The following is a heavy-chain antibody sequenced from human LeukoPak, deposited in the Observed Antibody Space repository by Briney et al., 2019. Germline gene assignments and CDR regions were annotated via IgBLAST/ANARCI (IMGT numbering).Heavy chain of an antibody. CDR3: ARESPYYYDSSGYYIFDY. CDR2: IYYSGST. J-gene: IGHJ4*02. D-gene: IGHD3-22*01. V-gene: IGHV4-59*01. CDR1: GGSISSYY. Sequence: SETLSLTCTVSGGSISSYYWSWLRQPPGKGLEWMGYIYYSGSTNYNPSLKSRVTISVDTSKNQFSLKLSSVTAADTAVYYCARESPYYYDSSGYYIFDYWGEGTLVTVSS.